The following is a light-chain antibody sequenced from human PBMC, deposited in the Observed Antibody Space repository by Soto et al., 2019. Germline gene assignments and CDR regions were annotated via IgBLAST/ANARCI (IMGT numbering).Light chain of an antibody. CDR1: SSEVGGYDF. V-gene: IGLV2-14*03. CDR2: DVS. J-gene: IGLJ2*01. CDR3: SSYTRSTTLV. Sequence: QSVLTQPASVSGSPGQSITISCTGTSSEVGGYDFVSWYQQHPGKAPKLMIYDVSNRPSGVSDRFSGSKSGNKASLTISGLQSEDEADYYCSSYTRSTTLVFGGGTKVTVL.